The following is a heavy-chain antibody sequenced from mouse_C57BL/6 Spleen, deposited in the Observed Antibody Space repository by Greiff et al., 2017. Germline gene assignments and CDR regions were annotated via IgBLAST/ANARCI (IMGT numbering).Heavy chain of an antibody. CDR1: GFSLPRSG. D-gene: IGHD2-4*01. CDR3: ARSYYDYGDWYFDV. Sequence: VQLQQSGPGLVQPSQSLSITCTVSGFSLPRSGVHWVRQSPGKGLEWLGGIWGGGSTDYIAAFISRLSISKDNSKSQVFFKMNSLQADDTAIYYCARSYYDYGDWYFDVWGTGTTVTVSS. V-gene: IGHV2-2*01. J-gene: IGHJ1*03. CDR2: IWGGGST.